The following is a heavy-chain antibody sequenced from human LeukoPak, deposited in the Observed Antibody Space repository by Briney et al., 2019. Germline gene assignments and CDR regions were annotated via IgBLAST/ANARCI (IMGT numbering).Heavy chain of an antibody. V-gene: IGHV3-23*01. CDR2: ISGSGGST. D-gene: IGHD3-10*01. CDR3: ARDSPRRGADFDY. CDR1: GFTFGSYG. Sequence: HPGGSLRLSCAASGFTFGSYGMSWVRQAPGKGLEWVSAISGSGGSTYYADSVKGRFTISRDNAKNTLYLQMNSLRAEDTAVYYCARDSPRRGADFDYWGQGTLATASS. J-gene: IGHJ4*02.